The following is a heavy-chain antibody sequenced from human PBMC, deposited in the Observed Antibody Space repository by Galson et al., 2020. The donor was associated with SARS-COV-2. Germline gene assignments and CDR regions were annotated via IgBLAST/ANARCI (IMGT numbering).Heavy chain of an antibody. V-gene: IGHV1-2*02. Sequence: ASVKVSCKASGYTFTDYYIHWVRQAPGQGLEWMGWINPKSGGTNYAQKFEGRVTMTRDTSITTAYMELSRLRADDTAVYYCARLRYYDVLTGYIVDVWGQGTMVTVS. D-gene: IGHD3-9*01. CDR3: ARLRYYDVLTGYIVDV. CDR2: INPKSGGT. CDR1: GYTFTDYY. J-gene: IGHJ6*02.